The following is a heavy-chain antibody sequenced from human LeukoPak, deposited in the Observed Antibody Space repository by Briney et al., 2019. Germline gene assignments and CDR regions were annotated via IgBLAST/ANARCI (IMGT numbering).Heavy chain of an antibody. J-gene: IGHJ4*02. CDR2: IYPADSDT. Sequence: GESLNISYKTSGYSFSDFWIGWVRQRPGKGLEWMGIIYPADSDTRYSPSFEGQVAISADKSITTAYLQWGSLRASDTAMYSCAVANEEAGSFDYWGQRSVVGVS. D-gene: IGHD6-13*01. CDR1: GYSFSDFW. CDR3: AVANEEAGSFDY. V-gene: IGHV5-51*01.